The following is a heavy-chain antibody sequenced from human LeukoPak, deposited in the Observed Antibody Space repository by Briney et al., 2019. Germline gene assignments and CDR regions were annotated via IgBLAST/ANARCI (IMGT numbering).Heavy chain of an antibody. CDR2: IYHSGST. D-gene: IGHD3-3*01. CDR3: ARARSITIFGVVPKNYFDY. Sequence: SETLSLTCTVSGYSISSGYYWGWIRQPPGKGLEWIGSIYHSGSTYYNPSLKSRVTISVDTSKNQFSLKLSSVTAADTAVYYCARARSITIFGVVPKNYFDYWGQGTLVTVSS. V-gene: IGHV4-38-2*02. J-gene: IGHJ4*02. CDR1: GYSISSGYY.